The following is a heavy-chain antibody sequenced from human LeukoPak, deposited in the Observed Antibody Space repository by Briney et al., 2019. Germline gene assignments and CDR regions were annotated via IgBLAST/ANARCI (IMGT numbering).Heavy chain of an antibody. Sequence: GGSLRLSCAASGFTFRSYWMSWVRQPPGKGLEWVANIKHDGSEKYYVDSVKGRFTISRDNSKNTLYLQMNSLRAEDTAVYYCAKGIRRGYDSTNGYFQHWGQGTLVTVSS. CDR2: IKHDGSEK. V-gene: IGHV3-7*03. D-gene: IGHD3-22*01. CDR3: AKGIRRGYDSTNGYFQH. J-gene: IGHJ1*01. CDR1: GFTFRSYW.